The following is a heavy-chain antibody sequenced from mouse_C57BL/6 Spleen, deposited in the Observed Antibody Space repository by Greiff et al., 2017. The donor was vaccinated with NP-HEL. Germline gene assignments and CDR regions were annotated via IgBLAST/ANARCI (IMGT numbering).Heavy chain of an antibody. D-gene: IGHD1-1*01. Sequence: VKLQQPGAELVKPGASVKMSCKASGYTFTSYWITWVKQRPGQGLEWIGDIYPGSGSTNYNEKFKSKATLTVDTSSSTAYMQLSSLTSEDSAVYYCARWHYGSRKAMDYWGQGTSVTVSS. CDR2: IYPGSGST. CDR1: GYTFTSYW. V-gene: IGHV1-55*01. J-gene: IGHJ4*01. CDR3: ARWHYGSRKAMDY.